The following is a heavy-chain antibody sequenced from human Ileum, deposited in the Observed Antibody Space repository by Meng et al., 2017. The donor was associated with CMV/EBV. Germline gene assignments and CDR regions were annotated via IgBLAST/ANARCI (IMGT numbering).Heavy chain of an antibody. V-gene: IGHV4-4*07. D-gene: IGHD3-10*01. CDR1: GGSISNYY. Sequence: QGQLQESGPGLVKTSETLSLTCYVSGGSISNYYWSWIRQPAGKGLEWIAHIYTSGTTNYNPSLKSRVTMPVDTSRNQFSLKLTSVTAADTAVYYCARNYGSGNWNFFHYWGQGTLVTVSS. CDR2: IYTSGTT. CDR3: ARNYGSGNWNFFHY. J-gene: IGHJ4*02.